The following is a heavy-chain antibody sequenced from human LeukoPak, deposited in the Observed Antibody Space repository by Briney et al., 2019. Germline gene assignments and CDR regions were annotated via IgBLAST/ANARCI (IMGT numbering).Heavy chain of an antibody. CDR3: AKDFSSLNYGYFDY. CDR1: GFTFSSYV. D-gene: IGHD4-17*01. J-gene: IGHJ4*02. CDR2: ISGSDGST. V-gene: IGHV3-23*01. Sequence: GGSLRLSCAASGFTFSSYVMNWVRQAPGKGLEWVSAISGSDGSTYYADSVKGRFTISRDNSKNTLYLQMNSLRAEDTAVYYCAKDFSSLNYGYFDYWGQGTLVTVSS.